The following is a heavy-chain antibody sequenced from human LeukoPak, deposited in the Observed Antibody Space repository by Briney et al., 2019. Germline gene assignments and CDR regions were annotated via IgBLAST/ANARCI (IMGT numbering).Heavy chain of an antibody. V-gene: IGHV3-53*01. D-gene: IGHD2-8*01. J-gene: IGHJ4*02. CDR2: FSVGGAT. Sequence: GGSLRLSCAVSGFSVTTNYMSWVRQSPGKGLVWVSVFSVGGATYYADSVKGRSTISRDNTKNALYLQMNTLRAEDTAVYSCARDTRWSLDYWGQGTLVTVSS. CDR3: ARDTRWSLDY. CDR1: GFSVTTNY.